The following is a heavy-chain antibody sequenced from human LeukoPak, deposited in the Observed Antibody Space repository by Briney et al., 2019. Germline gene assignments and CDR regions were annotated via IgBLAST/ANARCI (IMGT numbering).Heavy chain of an antibody. CDR1: GFTFSSYW. D-gene: IGHD6-19*01. CDR3: ARRGAVANAFDI. Sequence: GGSLRLSCAASGFTFSSYWMEWVRQAPGKGLVWGSRINSDGSSTSYADSVKGRFTISRDNAKNTLYLQMNSLRAEDTAVYYCARRGAVANAFDIWGQGTMVTVSS. V-gene: IGHV3-74*01. CDR2: INSDGSST. J-gene: IGHJ3*02.